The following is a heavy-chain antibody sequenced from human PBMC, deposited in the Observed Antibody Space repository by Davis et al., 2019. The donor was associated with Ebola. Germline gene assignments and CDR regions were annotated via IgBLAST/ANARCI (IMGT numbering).Heavy chain of an antibody. Sequence: GGSLRLSCAASGFTFGDYAMHWVRQAPGKGLEWVSLISWDGRSIAYADSVRDRFSISRDNSRNFLYLQMNGLRAEDTALYYCTAYDSTFRNYWGQGTLVTVSS. CDR2: ISWDGRSI. J-gene: IGHJ4*02. CDR3: TAYDSTFRNY. D-gene: IGHD3-22*01. CDR1: GFTFGDYA. V-gene: IGHV3-43D*03.